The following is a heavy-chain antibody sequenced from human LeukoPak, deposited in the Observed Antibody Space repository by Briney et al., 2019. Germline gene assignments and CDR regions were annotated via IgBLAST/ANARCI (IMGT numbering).Heavy chain of an antibody. Sequence: PGGSLRLSCAASGFTFSSYAMSWVRQAPGKGLEWVSVIYSGGSTYYADSVKGRFTISRDNSKNTLYLQMNSLRAEATAVYYCARAPPKYSSGWYWVWGQGTLVTVSS. CDR1: GFTFSSYA. CDR2: IYSGGST. V-gene: IGHV3-53*01. CDR3: ARAPPKYSSGWYWV. J-gene: IGHJ4*02. D-gene: IGHD6-19*01.